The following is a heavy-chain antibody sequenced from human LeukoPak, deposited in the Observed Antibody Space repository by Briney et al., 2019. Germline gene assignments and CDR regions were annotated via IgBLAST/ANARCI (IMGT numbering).Heavy chain of an antibody. CDR2: IIPIFGTA. CDR3: ASSGYSYGFDY. V-gene: IGHV1-69*05. D-gene: IGHD5-18*01. J-gene: IGHJ4*02. Sequence: SVKVSCKASGGTFSSYAISWVRQAPGQGLEWMGGIIPIFGTANYAQKFQGRVTITTDESTSTAYMELSSPRSEDTAVYYCASSGYSYGFDYWGQGTLVTVSS. CDR1: GGTFSSYA.